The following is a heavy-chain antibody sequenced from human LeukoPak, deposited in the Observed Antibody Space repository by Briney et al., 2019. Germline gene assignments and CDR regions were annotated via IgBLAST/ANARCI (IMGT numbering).Heavy chain of an antibody. D-gene: IGHD3-10*01. CDR2: ISGSGGST. J-gene: IGHJ4*02. Sequence: GGSLRLSCAASGFTFSSYAMSWVRQAPGKGLEWVSAISGSGGSTYYADSVKGRFTISRDNSKNTLYLQMNSLRAEDTAVYYCAKDPLGELLFGGGYFDYWGQGTLVTVS. CDR3: AKDPLGELLFGGGYFDY. V-gene: IGHV3-23*01. CDR1: GFTFSSYA.